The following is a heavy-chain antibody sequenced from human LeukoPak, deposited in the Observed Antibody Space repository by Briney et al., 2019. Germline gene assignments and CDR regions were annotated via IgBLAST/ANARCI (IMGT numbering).Heavy chain of an antibody. V-gene: IGHV4-30-2*01. CDR3: ARGGSHDGFDY. CDR2: IYHSGST. Sequence: KPSETLSLTCAVSGGSISSGGYSWSWIRQPPGKGLEWIGYIYHSGSTYYNPSLKSRVTISVDTSKNQFSLKLSSVTAADTAVYYCARGGSHDGFDYWGQGTPVTVSS. D-gene: IGHD3-3*01. J-gene: IGHJ4*02. CDR1: GGSISSGGYS.